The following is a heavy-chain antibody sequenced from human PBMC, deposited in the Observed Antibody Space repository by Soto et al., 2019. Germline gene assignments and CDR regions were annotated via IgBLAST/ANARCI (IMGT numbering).Heavy chain of an antibody. CDR3: ARGMKTAVFYGMDV. J-gene: IGHJ6*02. Sequence: PGWSLRLSCASSVFNFIRSSMKWVRQAPGKGLEWVASISTSSNLIYYEDSVKGRFTVSRDNTKNSMYLQMISLRAEDTAIYYCARGMKTAVFYGMDVWGQGTTVTVSS. CDR1: VFNFIRSS. D-gene: IGHD2-2*01. V-gene: IGHV3-21*01. CDR2: ISTSSNLI.